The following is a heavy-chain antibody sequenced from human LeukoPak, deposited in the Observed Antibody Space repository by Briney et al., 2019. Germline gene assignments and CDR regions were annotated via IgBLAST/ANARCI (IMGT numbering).Heavy chain of an antibody. Sequence: ASVKVSCKASGGTFSSYAISWVRQAPGQGLEWMGGIIPIFGTANYAQKFQGRVTITADESTSTAYMELSSLRSEDTAVYYCASAVSELSITMVRGVNWFDPWGQGTLVTVSS. CDR2: IIPIFGTA. J-gene: IGHJ5*02. D-gene: IGHD3-10*01. CDR1: GGTFSSYA. V-gene: IGHV1-69*01. CDR3: ASAVSELSITMVRGVNWFDP.